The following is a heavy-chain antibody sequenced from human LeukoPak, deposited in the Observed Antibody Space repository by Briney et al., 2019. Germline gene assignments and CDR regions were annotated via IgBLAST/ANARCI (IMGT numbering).Heavy chain of an antibody. V-gene: IGHV4-38-2*02. J-gene: IGHJ5*02. CDR3: ARDRLYCSGGSCYLNWFDP. CDR1: GYPISSGYY. Sequence: PSETLSLTCAVSGYPISSGYYWGWIRQPPGKGLEWIGSIYHSGSTYYNPSLKSRVTISVDTSKNQFSLKLSSVTAADTAVYYCARDRLYCSGGSCYLNWFDPWGQGTLVTVSS. D-gene: IGHD2-15*01. CDR2: IYHSGST.